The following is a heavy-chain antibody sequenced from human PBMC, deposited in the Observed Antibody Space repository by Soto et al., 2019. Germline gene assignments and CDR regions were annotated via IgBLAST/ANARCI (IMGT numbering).Heavy chain of an antibody. Sequence: EVQLMESGGGLIQPGGSLRLSCVASGFSFSTYEMNWVRQAPGKGLEWVSYISSSGTIYYADAVKGRFTISRDNVKNSLFLHMSDLSADETAVYYCARDKSLVNGMDVWGQGTTVSVSS. V-gene: IGHV3-48*03. CDR2: ISSSGTI. CDR3: ARDKSLVNGMDV. D-gene: IGHD3-10*01. J-gene: IGHJ6*02. CDR1: GFSFSTYE.